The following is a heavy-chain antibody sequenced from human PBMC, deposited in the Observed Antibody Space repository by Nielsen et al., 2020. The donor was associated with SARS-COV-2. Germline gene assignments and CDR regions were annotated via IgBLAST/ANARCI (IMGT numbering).Heavy chain of an antibody. D-gene: IGHD4-23*01. CDR1: GFTFDDYA. CDR3: AKSYYGGGALVDY. Sequence: GGSLRLSCAASGFTFDDYAMHWVRQAPGKGLEWVSGISWNSGSIGYADSVKGRFTISRDNAKNSLYLQMNSLRAEDTALYYCAKSYYGGGALVDYWGQGTLATVSS. CDR2: ISWNSGSI. J-gene: IGHJ4*02. V-gene: IGHV3-9*01.